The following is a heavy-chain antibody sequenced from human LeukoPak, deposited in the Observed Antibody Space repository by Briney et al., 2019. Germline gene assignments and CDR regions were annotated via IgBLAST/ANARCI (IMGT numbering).Heavy chain of an antibody. CDR2: IYTSGST. CDR3: ARGGQYGSGSYYTYYYYGMDV. D-gene: IGHD3-10*01. Sequence: SETLSLTCTVSGGSISSYYWSWIRQPAGKGLEWIGRIYTSGSTNYNPSLKSRVTMSVDTSKIQFSLTLSSVTAADTAVYYCARGGQYGSGSYYTYYYYGMDVWGQGTTVTVSS. CDR1: GGSISSYY. J-gene: IGHJ6*02. V-gene: IGHV4-4*07.